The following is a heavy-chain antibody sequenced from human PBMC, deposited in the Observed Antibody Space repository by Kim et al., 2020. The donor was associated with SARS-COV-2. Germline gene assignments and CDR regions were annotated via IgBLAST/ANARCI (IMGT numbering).Heavy chain of an antibody. D-gene: IGHD2-15*01. Sequence: STNYAQKFQGRVTMTSDTSTSTVYMELSSLRSEDTAVYYCARAATGAMDVWGQGTTVTVSS. V-gene: IGHV1-46*01. CDR2: ST. J-gene: IGHJ6*02. CDR3: ARAATGAMDV.